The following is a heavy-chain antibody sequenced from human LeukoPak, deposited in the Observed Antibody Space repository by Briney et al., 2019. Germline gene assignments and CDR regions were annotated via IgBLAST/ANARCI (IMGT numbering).Heavy chain of an antibody. CDR3: ARVQWLRQIDY. D-gene: IGHD5-12*01. CDR2: IYSNGNT. CDR1: DGSIISGASY. J-gene: IGHJ4*02. Sequence: PSETLSLTCTVSDGSIISGASYWTWIRQHPGKGLESIGYIYSNGNTYYNPSLKSRVTISVDTSKNQFSLKLISVTAADTAVYYCARVQWLRQIDYWGQGTLVTVSS. V-gene: IGHV4-31*03.